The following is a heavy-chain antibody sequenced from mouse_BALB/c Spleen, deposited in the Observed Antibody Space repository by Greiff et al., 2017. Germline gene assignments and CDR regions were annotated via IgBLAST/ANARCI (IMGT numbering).Heavy chain of an antibody. CDR3: ARLSLITTVVATPAY. J-gene: IGHJ3*01. Sequence: EVQLQESGPELVKPGASVKISCKASGYTFTDYNMHWVKQSHGKSLEWIGYIYPYNGGTGYNQKFKSKATLTVDNSSSTAYMELRSLTSEDSAVYYCARLSLITTVVATPAYGGQGTLVTVAA. CDR1: GYTFTDYN. V-gene: IGHV1S29*02. CDR2: IYPYNGGT. D-gene: IGHD1-1*01.